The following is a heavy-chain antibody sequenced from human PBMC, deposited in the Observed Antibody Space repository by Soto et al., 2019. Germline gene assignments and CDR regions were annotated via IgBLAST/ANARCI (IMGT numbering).Heavy chain of an antibody. CDR2: ISYDGSNK. D-gene: IGHD2-8*02. Sequence: QVQLVESGGGVVQPGRSLRLSCAASGFTFSSYGMHWVRQAPGKGLEWVAVISYDGSNKYYADSVKGRFTISRDNSKNTLYLEMNSLIAEDTAVYYCAKDAHTGGGPGYWGQGTLVTVSS. CDR1: GFTFSSYG. V-gene: IGHV3-30*18. J-gene: IGHJ4*02. CDR3: AKDAHTGGGPGY.